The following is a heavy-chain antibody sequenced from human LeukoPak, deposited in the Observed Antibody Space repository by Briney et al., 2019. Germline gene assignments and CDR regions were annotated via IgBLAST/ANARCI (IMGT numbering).Heavy chain of an antibody. D-gene: IGHD4-17*01. Sequence: GGSLRLSCAASGFTFSSYGMHWVRQAPGKGLEWVAVISYDGSNKYYADSVKGRFTISRDNSKNTLYVQMNSLRAEDTAVYYCAKELVNTVTTPNYYYYGMDVWGQGTTVTVSS. V-gene: IGHV3-30*18. CDR3: AKELVNTVTTPNYYYYGMDV. CDR2: ISYDGSNK. CDR1: GFTFSSYG. J-gene: IGHJ6*02.